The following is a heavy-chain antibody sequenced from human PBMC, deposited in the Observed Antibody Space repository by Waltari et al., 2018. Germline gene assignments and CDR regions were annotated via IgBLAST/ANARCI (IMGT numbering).Heavy chain of an antibody. V-gene: IGHV7-4-1*02. CDR1: GYTFINYA. J-gene: IGHJ4*02. CDR2: INTKTVKL. D-gene: IGHD6-13*01. Sequence: QVQLVQSGSDLKKPGASVKVSCKASGYTFINYAINWVRQAPGQGPEWVGWINTKTVKLTYAHGFTGRFVFSLDTSVSTAYLQISDLKAEDTAVYYCARETSSSFDYWGQGTLVTVSS. CDR3: ARETSSSFDY.